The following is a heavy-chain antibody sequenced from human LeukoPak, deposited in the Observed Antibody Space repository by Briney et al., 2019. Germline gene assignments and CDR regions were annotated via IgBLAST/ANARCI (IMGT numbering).Heavy chain of an antibody. CDR3: ARDCKCSSRWYKGQVDY. CDR2: IKQDGSEK. CDR1: GFTFSSYW. J-gene: IGHJ4*02. D-gene: IGHD6-19*01. Sequence: GGSLRLSCAASGFTFSSYWMSWVRQAPGKGLEWVANIKQDGSEKYYVDSVKGRFTISRDNAKNSLYLQMNSLRAEDTAVYYCARDCKCSSRWYKGQVDYWGQGTLVTVSS. V-gene: IGHV3-7*01.